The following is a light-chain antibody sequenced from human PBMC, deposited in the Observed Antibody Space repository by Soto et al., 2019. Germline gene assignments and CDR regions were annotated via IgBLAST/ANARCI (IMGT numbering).Light chain of an antibody. J-gene: IGLJ7*01. Sequence: QSALTQPASVSGSPGQSITISCTGTSSDIGGYTYVSWYQQHTGKAPKLMIYEVSNRPSGVSDRFSGSKSGNTASLTISGLQAEDEADYYCSSYASSSTLVVFGGGTQLTVL. CDR3: SSYASSSTLVV. CDR1: SSDIGGYTY. V-gene: IGLV2-14*01. CDR2: EVS.